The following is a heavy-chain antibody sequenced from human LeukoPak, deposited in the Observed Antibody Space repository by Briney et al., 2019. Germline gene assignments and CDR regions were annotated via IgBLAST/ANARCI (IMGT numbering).Heavy chain of an antibody. J-gene: IGHJ4*02. CDR1: GGSFSGYF. CDR2: INHSGST. Sequence: SETLSLTCAVSGGSFSGYFWSWSRQPPGKGLEWIGEINHSGSTNYNPSLKSRVTISVDTSKNQFSLKLSSVTAADTAVYYCARADERGYCSGGSCHYFDYWGQGTLLTVSS. D-gene: IGHD2-15*01. CDR3: ARADERGYCSGGSCHYFDY. V-gene: IGHV4-34*01.